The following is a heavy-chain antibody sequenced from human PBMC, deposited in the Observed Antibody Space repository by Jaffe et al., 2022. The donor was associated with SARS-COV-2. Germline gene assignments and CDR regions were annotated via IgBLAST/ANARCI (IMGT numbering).Heavy chain of an antibody. CDR2: IYYSGST. Sequence: QVQLQESGPGLVKPSETLSLTCTVSGGSISSYYWSWIRQPPGKGLEWIGYIYYSGSTNYNPSLKSRVTISVDTSKNQFSLKLSSVTAADTAVYYCARDRKDSSGWYGWGYYYYGMDVWGQGTTVTVSS. D-gene: IGHD6-19*01. CDR3: ARDRKDSSGWYGWGYYYYGMDV. V-gene: IGHV4-59*01. CDR1: GGSISSYY. J-gene: IGHJ6*02.